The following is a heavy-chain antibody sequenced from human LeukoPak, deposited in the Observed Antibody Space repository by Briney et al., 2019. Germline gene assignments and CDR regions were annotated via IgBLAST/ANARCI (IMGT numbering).Heavy chain of an antibody. CDR3: ARGPLTGEHYHYYMDV. D-gene: IGHD7-27*01. CDR2: LNPNTGKT. Sequence: AAVKVSCKASGYSFSPFDINWVRQAPGQGLEWMGWLNPNTGKTGYAQKFQDRVTITGNSSISTVDMELSSLTSDDTAVYYCARGPLTGEHYHYYMDVWGKGTTVTVSS. J-gene: IGHJ6*03. CDR1: GYSFSPFD. V-gene: IGHV1-8*03.